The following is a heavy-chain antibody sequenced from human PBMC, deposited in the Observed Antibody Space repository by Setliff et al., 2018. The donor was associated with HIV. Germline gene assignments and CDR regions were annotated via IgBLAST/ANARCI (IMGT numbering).Heavy chain of an antibody. CDR2: INPGGTT. CDR3: ARATGPKYYFDY. J-gene: IGHJ4*02. CDR1: GGSFSGYY. V-gene: IGHV4-34*01. Sequence: SETLSLTCAVYGGSFSGYYWNWIRQPPGEGLEWIGEINPGGTTNYNPSLKRRVTISLDTSKNQFSLRVTSVTAADTALDFCARATGPKYYFDYWGQGTLVTVSS.